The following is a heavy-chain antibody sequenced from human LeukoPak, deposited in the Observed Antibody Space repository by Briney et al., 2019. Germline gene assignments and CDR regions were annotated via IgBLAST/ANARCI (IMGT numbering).Heavy chain of an antibody. Sequence: ASVKASCKASGYTFMNYGISWVRQAAGQGLAWMGWISNYNGGTKHAQKVQGRLTLTADATTSTAYMELRGLRSDDTAVYYCARDPSNTSGWYIWFDFWGQGTLVTVSS. CDR3: ARDPSNTSGWYIWFDF. CDR2: ISNYNGGT. D-gene: IGHD6-19*01. V-gene: IGHV1-18*04. J-gene: IGHJ5*01. CDR1: GYTFMNYG.